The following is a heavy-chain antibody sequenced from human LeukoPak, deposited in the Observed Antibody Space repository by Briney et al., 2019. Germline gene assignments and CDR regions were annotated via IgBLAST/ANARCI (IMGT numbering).Heavy chain of an antibody. D-gene: IGHD1-26*01. J-gene: IGHJ6*01. V-gene: IGHV3-23*01. CDR1: GVTFSGFA. CDR2: ISGSGDNT. CDR3: AKMKGHPLPKYYMDV. Sequence: GGSLRISCAASGVTFSGFAMSWVRRTPGKGLEWVSGISGSGDNTLYADSVKGRFTISRDNSKNTLYLEMNSLRAEDAAIYYCAKMKGHPLPKYYMDVWGQGTTVTVSS.